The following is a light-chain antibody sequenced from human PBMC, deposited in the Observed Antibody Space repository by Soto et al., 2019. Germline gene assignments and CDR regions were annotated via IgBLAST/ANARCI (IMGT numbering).Light chain of an antibody. CDR1: NIGSKS. J-gene: IGLJ2*01. CDR3: QVWDSSGDPHVV. V-gene: IGLV3-21*04. CDR2: YDS. Sequence: SYELTQPPSVSVAPGKTARITCGGNNIGSKSVHWYQQKPGQAPGLVIYYDSDRPSGIPERFSGSNSGNTATLTITRVEAGDEADYYCQVWDSSGDPHVVFGGGTKVTVL.